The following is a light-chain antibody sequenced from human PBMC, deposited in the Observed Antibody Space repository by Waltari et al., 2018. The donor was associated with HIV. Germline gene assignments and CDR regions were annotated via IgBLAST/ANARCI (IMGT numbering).Light chain of an antibody. CDR1: QTIIAY. CDR2: GAS. CDR3: QQSYSTPWT. V-gene: IGKV1-39*01. Sequence: DIQMTQCPYSLSASVGDKVTITCRASQTIIAYLNWYQQETSKPPNLLISGASTLQSGVSSRFSGSGSGTDFTLTIANLQPEDFVTYFCQQSYSTPWTFGQGTKLNI. J-gene: IGKJ2*02.